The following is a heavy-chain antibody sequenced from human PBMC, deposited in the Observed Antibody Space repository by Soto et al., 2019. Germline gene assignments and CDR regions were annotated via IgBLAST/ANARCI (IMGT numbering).Heavy chain of an antibody. J-gene: IGHJ4*02. V-gene: IGHV3-30-3*01. Sequence: QVQLVESGGGVVQPGRSLRLSCAASGFTFSSSAMHWVRQAPGKGLEWVAVISYDGSNKYYADSVKGRFTISRDNPKNTLYLQMNSLRAEDTAVYYCARDKRDLRFLEWSYYFDYWGQGTLVTVSS. CDR1: GFTFSSSA. CDR2: ISYDGSNK. D-gene: IGHD3-3*01. CDR3: ARDKRDLRFLEWSYYFDY.